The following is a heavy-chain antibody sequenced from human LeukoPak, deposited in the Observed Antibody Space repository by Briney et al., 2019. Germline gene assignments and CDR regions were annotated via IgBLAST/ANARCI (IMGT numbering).Heavy chain of an antibody. CDR2: IIPIFGTA. V-gene: IGHV1-69*01. D-gene: IGHD3-22*01. J-gene: IGHJ4*02. Sequence: SVKVSCKASGGTFSSYAISWVRQAPGQGLEWMEGIIPIFGTANYAQKFQGRVTITADESTSTAYMELSSLRSEDTAVYYCARGKGTHYYDSSGYYMYWGQGTLVTVSS. CDR3: ARGKGTHYYDSSGYYMY. CDR1: GGTFSSYA.